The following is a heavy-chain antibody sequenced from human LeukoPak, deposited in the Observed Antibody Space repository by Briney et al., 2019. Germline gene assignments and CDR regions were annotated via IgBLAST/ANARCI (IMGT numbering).Heavy chain of an antibody. CDR3: VSEKYYYDSSGYHRYYFDY. CDR1: GFTFDDYA. V-gene: IGHV3-9*01. J-gene: IGHJ4*02. CDR2: ISWNSASI. Sequence: GGSLRLSCAASGFTFDDYAMHWVRQVPGKGLDWVSGISWNSASIGYADSVKGRFTIFRDNAKNSLYLQMNSLRVEDTALYYCVSEKYYYDSSGYHRYYFDYWGQGALVTVSS. D-gene: IGHD3-22*01.